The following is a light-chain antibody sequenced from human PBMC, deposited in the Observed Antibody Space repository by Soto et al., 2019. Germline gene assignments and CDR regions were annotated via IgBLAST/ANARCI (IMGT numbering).Light chain of an antibody. V-gene: IGKV3-15*01. CDR1: QSVASN. CDR3: QRYHNWPPQYT. CDR2: GAS. J-gene: IGKJ2*01. Sequence: EIVMTQSPASLSVSPGDGATLSCRASQSVASNVAWYQQKPGQGPRLLIHGASTRAVGVPARFSGSGSGTDFNFTITSLQSEDFAVYYCQRYHNWPPQYTFGQGTKLQIK.